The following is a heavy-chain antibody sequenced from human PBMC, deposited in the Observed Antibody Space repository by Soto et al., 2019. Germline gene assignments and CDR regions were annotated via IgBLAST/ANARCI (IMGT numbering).Heavy chain of an antibody. J-gene: IGHJ4*02. CDR1: GGTFSSYA. Sequence: QVQLVQSGAEVKKPGSSVKVSCKASGGTFSSYAISWVRQAPGQGLEWMGGLIPIFGTANYAQKFQDRVTITADESTSTAYMELSSLRSEDTAVYYCARAPAYYDSSGYYPFDYWGQGTLVTVSS. D-gene: IGHD3-22*01. CDR3: ARAPAYYDSSGYYPFDY. CDR2: LIPIFGTA. V-gene: IGHV1-69*01.